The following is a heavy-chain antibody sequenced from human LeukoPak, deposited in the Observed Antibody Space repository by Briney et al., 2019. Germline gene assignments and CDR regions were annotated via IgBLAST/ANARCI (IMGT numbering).Heavy chain of an antibody. CDR2: FDPEDGET. V-gene: IGHV1-24*01. J-gene: IGHJ5*02. Sequence: ASVKVSCKVSGYTLTELSMHWVRQAPRKGLEWMGGFDPEDGETIYAQKFQGRVTMTEDTSTDTAYMELSSLRSEDTAVYYCATDRGDYGVNWFDPWGQGTLVTVSS. CDR1: GYTLTELS. CDR3: ATDRGDYGVNWFDP. D-gene: IGHD2-21*02.